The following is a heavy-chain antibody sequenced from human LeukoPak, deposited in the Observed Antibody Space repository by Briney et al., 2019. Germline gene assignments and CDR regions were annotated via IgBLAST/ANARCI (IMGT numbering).Heavy chain of an antibody. CDR2: IYYSGST. V-gene: IGHV4-39*01. J-gene: IGHJ4*02. CDR1: GGSISSSSYY. Sequence: SETLSLTCTVSGGSISSSSYYWGWIRQPPGKGLEGIGSIYYSGSTYYNPSLKSRVTISVDTSKNQFSLKLSSVTAADAAVYYCARPQGYQLLDFEYWGQGTLVTVSS. CDR3: ARPQGYQLLDFEY. D-gene: IGHD2-2*01.